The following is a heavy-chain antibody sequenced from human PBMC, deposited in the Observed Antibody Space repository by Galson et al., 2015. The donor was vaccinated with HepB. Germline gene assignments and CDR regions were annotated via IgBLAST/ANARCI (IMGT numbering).Heavy chain of an antibody. J-gene: IGHJ4*02. V-gene: IGHV3-23*01. CDR3: AKDRADSGSYGVDY. D-gene: IGHD1-26*01. Sequence: SLRLSCAASGFTFSTYAMSWVRQAPGKGLEWVSIISGGGGSTYYADSVKGRFTISRDNSKNTLYLQMNSLRAEDTALYYCAKDRADSGSYGVDYWGQGTLVTVSS. CDR1: GFTFSTYA. CDR2: ISGGGGST.